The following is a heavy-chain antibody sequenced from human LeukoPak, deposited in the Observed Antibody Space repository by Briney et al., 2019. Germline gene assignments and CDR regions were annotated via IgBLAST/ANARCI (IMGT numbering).Heavy chain of an antibody. CDR1: GYTFTGYY. D-gene: IGHD6-19*01. CDR2: INPNSGGT. V-gene: IGHV1-2*02. J-gene: IGHJ4*02. CDR3: ARPMRQQWLASSFDY. Sequence: GASVKVSCKASGYTFTGYYMHWVRQAPGQGLEWMGWINPNSGGTNYAQKFQGRVTITRDTSISTVYMELSRLRSDDTAVYYCARPMRQQWLASSFDYWGQGTLGTVSS.